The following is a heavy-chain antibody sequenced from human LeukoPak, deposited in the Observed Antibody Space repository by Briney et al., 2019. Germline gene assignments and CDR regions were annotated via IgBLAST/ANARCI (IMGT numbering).Heavy chain of an antibody. Sequence: GGSLRLSCAASGFTFSSYSMNWVRQAPGKGLEWVSSISSSSSYIYYADSVKGRFTISRDNSKNTLYLQMNSLRAEDTAVYYCANVWFGEFNFDYWGQGTLVTVSS. CDR3: ANVWFGEFNFDY. V-gene: IGHV3-21*04. CDR1: GFTFSSYS. D-gene: IGHD3-10*01. J-gene: IGHJ4*02. CDR2: ISSSSSYI.